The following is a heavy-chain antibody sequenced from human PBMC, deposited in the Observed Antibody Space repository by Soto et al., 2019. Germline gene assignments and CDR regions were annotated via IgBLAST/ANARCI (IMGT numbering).Heavy chain of an antibody. D-gene: IGHD3-22*01. CDR2: IFPSDSDT. V-gene: IGHV5-51*01. Sequence: PRGSLKLSCETSGYSFTSYWIAWVRQMPGKGLEWMGIIFPSDSDTRYSPSFQGQVTISADRSTSTVFLQWASLKASDTAVYFCARKDKSGYFNWFDPWGQGTLVTVSS. CDR3: ARKDKSGYFNWFDP. CDR1: GYSFTSYW. J-gene: IGHJ5*02.